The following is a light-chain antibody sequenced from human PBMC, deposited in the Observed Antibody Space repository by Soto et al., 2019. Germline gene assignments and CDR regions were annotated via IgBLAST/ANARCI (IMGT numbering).Light chain of an antibody. CDR2: DVS. CDR3: SSYTGSSTYVI. V-gene: IGLV2-14*01. Sequence: QSALTQPASVSGSPGQSITISCTGTSSDVGGYNYVSWYQQHPGKAPKLMIYDVSNRPSGVSNRFSGSKSGNTASLTISGLQAEDEAAYYCSSYTGSSTYVIFGGGTKVTV. J-gene: IGLJ2*01. CDR1: SSDVGGYNY.